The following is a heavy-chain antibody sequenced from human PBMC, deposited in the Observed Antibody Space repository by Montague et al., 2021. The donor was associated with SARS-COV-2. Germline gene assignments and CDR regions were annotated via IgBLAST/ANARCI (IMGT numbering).Heavy chain of an antibody. CDR1: GLSLSTSGMC. CDR3: ARMPDQVWLDY. CDR2: IDWDDDK. D-gene: IGHD5-18*01. V-gene: IGHV2-70*20. Sequence: PALVKPTQTLTLTCAFSGLSLSTSGMCVSWVRQPPGKALEWLAVIDWDDDKSYSTSLKTRLTISKDTSKNQVVLTMTNMDPVDTATYYCARMPDQVWLDYWGQGILVTVSS. J-gene: IGHJ4*02.